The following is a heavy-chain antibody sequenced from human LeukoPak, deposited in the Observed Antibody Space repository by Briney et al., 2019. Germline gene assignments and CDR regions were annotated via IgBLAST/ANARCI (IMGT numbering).Heavy chain of an antibody. CDR2: FDPEDGET. J-gene: IGHJ4*02. CDR3: ATMIAVASPFDY. V-gene: IGHV1-24*01. Sequence: ASVKVSCKVSGCTLTELSMHWVRQAPGKGLEWMGGFDPEDGETIYAQKFQGRVTMTEDTSTDTAYMELSSLRSEDTAVYYCATMIAVASPFDYWGQGTLVTVSS. D-gene: IGHD6-19*01. CDR1: GCTLTELS.